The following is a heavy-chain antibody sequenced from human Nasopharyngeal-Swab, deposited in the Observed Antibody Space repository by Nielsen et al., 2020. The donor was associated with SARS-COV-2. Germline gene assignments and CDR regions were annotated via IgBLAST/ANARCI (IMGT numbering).Heavy chain of an antibody. Sequence: SETLSLTCDVYGGSFSGYYWSWIRQPPGKGLEWNGEINHSGSTNYNPSLKSRVTISVDTSKNQFSLKLNSVTAADTAVYSCAGGCSHSIGSYYNYYMDVWGKGTTVTVSS. CDR1: GGSFSGYY. V-gene: IGHV4-34*01. CDR3: AGGCSHSIGSYYNYYMDV. CDR2: INHSGST. D-gene: IGHD3-10*02. J-gene: IGHJ6*03.